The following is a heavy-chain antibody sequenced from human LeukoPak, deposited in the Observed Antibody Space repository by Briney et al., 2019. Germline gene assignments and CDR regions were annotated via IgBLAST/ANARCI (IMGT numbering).Heavy chain of an antibody. CDR2: IYYSGSS. CDR3: ARHRSGWLQSSFDY. V-gene: IGHV4-39*01. CDR1: GDSISTSSYY. D-gene: IGHD5-24*01. Sequence: KPSETLSLTCTVSGDSISTSSYYWGWIRQPPGEGLEWIGSIYYSGSSFDNPALKSRVTISVDTSKNQFSLKLSSVTAADTAVYYCARHRSGWLQSSFDYWGQGTLVTVSS. J-gene: IGHJ4*02.